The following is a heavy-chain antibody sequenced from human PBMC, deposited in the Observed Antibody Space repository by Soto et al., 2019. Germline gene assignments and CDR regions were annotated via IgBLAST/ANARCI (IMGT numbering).Heavy chain of an antibody. CDR2: IKSKTDGGTT. Sequence: PGGSLRLSCAASGFTFSNAWMNWVRQAPGKGLEWVGRIKSKTDGGTTDYAAPVKGRFTISRDDSKNTLYLQMNSLKTEDTAVYYCTTDLSGSYLDSYYGMDVWGQGTTVTVPS. J-gene: IGHJ6*02. CDR1: GFTFSNAW. D-gene: IGHD1-26*01. V-gene: IGHV3-15*07. CDR3: TTDLSGSYLDSYYGMDV.